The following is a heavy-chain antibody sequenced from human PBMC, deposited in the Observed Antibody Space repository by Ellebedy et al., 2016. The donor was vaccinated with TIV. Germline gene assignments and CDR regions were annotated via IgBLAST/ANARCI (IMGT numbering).Heavy chain of an antibody. D-gene: IGHD3-10*01. J-gene: IGHJ4*02. CDR3: AAGEGMVRGVIEAPFDY. CDR1: GGTFSSYA. Sequence: ASVKVSCKASGGTFSSYAISWVRQAPGQGLEWMGGIIPIFGTANYAQKLQERVTITRDMSTSTAYMELSSLRSEDTAVYYCAAGEGMVRGVIEAPFDYWGQGTLVTVSS. V-gene: IGHV1-69*05. CDR2: IIPIFGTA.